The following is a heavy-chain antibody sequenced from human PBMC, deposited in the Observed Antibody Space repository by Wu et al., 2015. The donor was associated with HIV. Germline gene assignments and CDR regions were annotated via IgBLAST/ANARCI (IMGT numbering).Heavy chain of an antibody. CDR3: ATDFDGREFSFYYFDH. D-gene: IGHD3-16*02. CDR2: INPNSGGT. CDR1: GYTYNSYY. J-gene: IGHJ4*02. Sequence: QVQLVQSGPEVKKPGASVKVSCTASGYTYNSYYMHWVRQAPGQGLEWMGWINPNSGGTNYAQKFQTRVDMTRDTSMSTVYMELSGLTSDDTAVYYCATDFDGREFSFYYFDHWGQGTLVTVSS. V-gene: IGHV1-2*02.